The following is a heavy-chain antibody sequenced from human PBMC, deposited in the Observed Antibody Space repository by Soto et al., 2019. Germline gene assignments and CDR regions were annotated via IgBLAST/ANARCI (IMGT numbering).Heavy chain of an antibody. J-gene: IGHJ4*02. D-gene: IGHD1-26*01. V-gene: IGHV3-72*01. Sequence: GGSLRLSCAASGFTFSAHYMDWVRQAPGKGLEWVGRIKNKANSYTTEYAASVEGRFTISREDSQNSLYLQMNSLKTEDTAVYYCARVSLVGPSGGRYFDYWGQRSQVPVSS. CDR1: GFTFSAHY. CDR2: IKNKANSYTT. CDR3: ARVSLVGPSGGRYFDY.